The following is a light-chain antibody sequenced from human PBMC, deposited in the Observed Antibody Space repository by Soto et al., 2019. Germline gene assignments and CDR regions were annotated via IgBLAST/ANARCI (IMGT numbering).Light chain of an antibody. J-gene: IGKJ1*01. CDR2: KAS. V-gene: IGKV1-5*03. CDR3: QQYSTYWT. Sequence: DIQMTQSPSTLSASVGDRVTITCRASQSISTWLAWYQQKAGKAPKLLIYKASILESGVPSRFSGSGSGTEFTLTISSLQPDDLATYYCQQYSTYWTFGQGTKVEIK. CDR1: QSISTW.